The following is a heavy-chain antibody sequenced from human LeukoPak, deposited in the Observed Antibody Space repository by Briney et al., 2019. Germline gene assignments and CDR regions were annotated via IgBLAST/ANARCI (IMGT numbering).Heavy chain of an antibody. D-gene: IGHD3-22*01. V-gene: IGHV1-69*13. CDR3: ASGYYSDYYYYMDV. Sequence: ASVKVSCKASGGTLSSYAISWVRQAPGQGLEWMGGIIPIFGTANYAQKFQGRVTITADESTSTAYMELSSLRSEDTAVYYCASGYYSDYYYYMDVWGKGTTVTVSS. CDR1: GGTLSSYA. CDR2: IIPIFGTA. J-gene: IGHJ6*03.